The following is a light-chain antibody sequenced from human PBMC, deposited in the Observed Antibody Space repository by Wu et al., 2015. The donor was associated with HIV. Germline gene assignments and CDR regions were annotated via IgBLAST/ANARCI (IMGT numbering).Light chain of an antibody. J-gene: IGKJ5*01. Sequence: LSCRASQXVYSYLVWYHKDLPRXPGSSFMMXPNRATGIPDRFTASGSGTDFTLTISRLEPEDFAVYYCQQYGSSLITFGQGTRLEIK. V-gene: IGKV3-20*01. CDR1: QXVYSY. CDR3: QQYGSSLIT. CDR2: MXP.